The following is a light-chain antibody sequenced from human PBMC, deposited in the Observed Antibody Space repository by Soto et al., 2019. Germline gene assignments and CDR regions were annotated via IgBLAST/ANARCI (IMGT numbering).Light chain of an antibody. V-gene: IGKV3-15*01. CDR2: GAS. Sequence: EIVMTQSPATLSLPPGERAALSCRASQSINSELAWYQQKPGQPPRLLIYGASTRATGVPARFTGSESGSDFTLTISGLQSEDFAVYYCQQGHNWPLTFGQGTRLEI. CDR1: QSINSE. J-gene: IGKJ2*01. CDR3: QQGHNWPLT.